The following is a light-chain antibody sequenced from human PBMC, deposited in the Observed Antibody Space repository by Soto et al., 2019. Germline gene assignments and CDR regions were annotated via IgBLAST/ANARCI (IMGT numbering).Light chain of an antibody. J-gene: IGKJ4*01. CDR2: DAS. Sequence: EIVLPQSPATLSLSPGERATLSWMASQSVTNSLAWYQQKPGQAPRLLVYDASNRATGIPTRFSGSGSGTDFTLTISNLEPEDFAVYYCQQHISWPLTLGGGTKVDIK. V-gene: IGKV3-11*01. CDR1: QSVTNS. CDR3: QQHISWPLT.